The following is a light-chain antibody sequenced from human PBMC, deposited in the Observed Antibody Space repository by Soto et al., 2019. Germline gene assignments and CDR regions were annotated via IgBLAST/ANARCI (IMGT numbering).Light chain of an antibody. CDR2: WAT. CDR1: QSVLYSTNNKNY. CDR3: QKYYITPLT. Sequence: DIVMTQSPDSLAVSLGERATINCKSSQSVLYSTNNKNYLAWYQQKPGQPPKLLIYWATTRESGVPDRFSSSGSGTDFTLTISSLQAEDVAVYYCQKYYITPLTFGGGTKVEIK. V-gene: IGKV4-1*01. J-gene: IGKJ4*01.